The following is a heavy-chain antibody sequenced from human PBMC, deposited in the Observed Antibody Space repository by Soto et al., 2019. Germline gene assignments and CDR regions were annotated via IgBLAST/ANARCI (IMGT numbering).Heavy chain of an antibody. D-gene: IGHD6-6*01. CDR2: IIPIFGTA. Sequence: SVKDAWKAFEGTFSSVSVSWVRKAPVPGLELMGGIIPIFGTANYAQKFQGRVTITADKSTSTAYMELSSLRSEDTAVYYCARLWAKRIAAHRAGYYYYGMDVWGQGNTVTVSS. J-gene: IGHJ6*02. CDR3: ARLWAKRIAAHRAGYYYYGMDV. V-gene: IGHV1-69*06. CDR1: EGTFSSVS.